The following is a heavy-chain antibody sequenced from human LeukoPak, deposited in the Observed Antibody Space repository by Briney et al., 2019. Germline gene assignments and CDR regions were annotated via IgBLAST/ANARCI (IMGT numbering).Heavy chain of an antibody. CDR1: GFTFTSYS. CDR3: ARDGVRDGLYFDR. J-gene: IGHJ4*02. D-gene: IGHD5-24*01. Sequence: GGSLRLSCAASGFTFTSYSINWVRQIPGKGLEWGSYIGSSSISIYYADSVKGGFTVSRDNAKNSLFLHMNSLRADDTAVYSCARDGVRDGLYFDRWGQGTLVTVSS. V-gene: IGHV3-48*01. CDR2: IGSSSISI.